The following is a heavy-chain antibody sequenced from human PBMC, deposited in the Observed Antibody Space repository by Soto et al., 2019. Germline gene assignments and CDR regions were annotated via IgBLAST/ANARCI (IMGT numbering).Heavy chain of an antibody. V-gene: IGHV4-4*07. CDR2: FSLSGTT. Sequence: PSETLSLTCSASGASIAGSSYWSWIRQPAGKGLEWIGRFSLSGTTNYSPSLRSRVTMSADVSKNQFSLRLTSVTAADTALYYCARGMTPPGAPAWYYFDSWGQGTLVTVSS. CDR3: ARGMTPPGAPAWYYFDS. CDR1: GASIAGSSY. J-gene: IGHJ4*02. D-gene: IGHD2-8*02.